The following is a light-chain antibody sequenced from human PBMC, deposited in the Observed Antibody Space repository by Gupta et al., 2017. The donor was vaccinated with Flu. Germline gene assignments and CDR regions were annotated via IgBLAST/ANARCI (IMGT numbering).Light chain of an antibody. J-gene: IGLJ3*02. CDR2: DDD. CDR3: QVGDTNSGRV. V-gene: IGLV3-21*02. CDR1: DIGRKR. Sequence: SFVLTQPPSVSVAPGQTAEISCGGNDIGRKRVHWSLRRPGQAPLLGVHDDDDRTPGTPGRISGSKAVNTATLTLTRVEAGDEADYYCQVGDTNSGRVFGRGTKLTVL.